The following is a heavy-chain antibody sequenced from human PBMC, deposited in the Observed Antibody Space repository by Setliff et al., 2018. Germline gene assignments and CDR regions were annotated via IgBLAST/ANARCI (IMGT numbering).Heavy chain of an antibody. V-gene: IGHV1-18*01. D-gene: IGHD2-8*01. CDR2: ISAYNGKT. CDR3: LRLVRYCTKIARQATSGDEV. CDR1: GYTLSNSI. Sequence: ASVKVSCKASGYTLSNSILSWVRQAPGQGLEWMGWISAYNGKTYFAQKFQDRITLTTDTSTNTGYLELRGLRSDDTAVYYCLRLVRYCTKIARQATSGDEVWGLGTLGTVSS. J-gene: IGHJ4*02.